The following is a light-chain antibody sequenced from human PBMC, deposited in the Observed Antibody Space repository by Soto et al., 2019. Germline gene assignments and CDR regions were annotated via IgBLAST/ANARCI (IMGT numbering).Light chain of an antibody. Sequence: EIVLTQSPGTLSLSPGERATLYCRASQSVGSNYLAWYQQKPGQAPRVLIYGASSRATGIPDRFSGSGSGADFTLTICRLEPEDFGVYYCQQYTTSPCTFGPGTKVDSK. CDR3: QQYTTSPCT. CDR1: QSVGSNY. CDR2: GAS. V-gene: IGKV3-20*01. J-gene: IGKJ3*01.